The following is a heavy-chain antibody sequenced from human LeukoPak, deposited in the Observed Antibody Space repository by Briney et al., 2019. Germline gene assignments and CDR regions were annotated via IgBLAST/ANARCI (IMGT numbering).Heavy chain of an antibody. CDR3: ARAGYSSSWEFDY. J-gene: IGHJ4*02. CDR1: GGSISSSSYY. Sequence: SEALSLTCTVSGGSISSSSYYWGWIRQPPGKGLEWIGSIYYSGSTYYNPSLKSRVTISVDTSKNQFSLKLSSVTAADTAVYYCARAGYSSSWEFDYWGQGTLVTVSS. CDR2: IYYSGST. V-gene: IGHV4-39*07. D-gene: IGHD6-13*01.